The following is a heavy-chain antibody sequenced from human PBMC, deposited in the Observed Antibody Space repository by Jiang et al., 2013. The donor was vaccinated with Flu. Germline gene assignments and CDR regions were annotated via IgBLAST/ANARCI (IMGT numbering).Heavy chain of an antibody. Sequence: SGFSLSTSRMGVGWIRQPPGKALEWLALIYWDNDQRYSPSLESRLTITKDTSKNQVVLTLSNADPVDTATYYCARSVYDTTGSFDFWGHGNPGHRLL. CDR3: ARSVYDTTGSFDF. CDR1: GFSLSTSRMG. V-gene: IGHV2-5*02. J-gene: IGHJ4*02. D-gene: IGHD3-22*01. CDR2: IYWDNDQ.